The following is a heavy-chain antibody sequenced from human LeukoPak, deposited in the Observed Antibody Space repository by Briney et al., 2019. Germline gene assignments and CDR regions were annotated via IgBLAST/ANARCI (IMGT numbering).Heavy chain of an antibody. J-gene: IGHJ4*02. CDR3: TRAPDYDSTGYVDY. V-gene: IGHV3-23*01. CDR2: ISGSGGGT. D-gene: IGHD3-22*01. CDR1: GFTFSSYW. Sequence: GGSLRLSCAASGFTFSSYWMNWVRQAPGKGLEWVSGISGSGGGTYYADSVKGRFTISRDNSRNTLYLQMNSLRAEDAAIYYCTRAPDYDSTGYVDYWGQGTLVTVSS.